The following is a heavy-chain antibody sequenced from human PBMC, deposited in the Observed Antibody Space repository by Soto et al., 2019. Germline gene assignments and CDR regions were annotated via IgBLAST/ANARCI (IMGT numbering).Heavy chain of an antibody. CDR1: GFTFGNYA. CDR2: ISDPGTST. CDR3: AKSLVTPSDAFDL. Sequence: GGSLRLSCAASGFTFGNYAMNWVRQAPGKGLEWISSISDPGTSTYYANSVKGRFSMSRDNSKNTLFLQMNRLRADDTAVYFCAKSLVTPSDAFDLWGRGTMVTVSS. J-gene: IGHJ3*01. V-gene: IGHV3-23*01. D-gene: IGHD2-21*02.